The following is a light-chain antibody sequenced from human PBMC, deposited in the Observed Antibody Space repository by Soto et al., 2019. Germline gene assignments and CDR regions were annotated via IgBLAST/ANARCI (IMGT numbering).Light chain of an antibody. Sequence: EIVLTQSPGTLSLSPGERATLSCRASQSVSSNYLAWYQQKTGHTPRLLIYIASSRAPGIPDRFSGSGSGTHFTLTISRVEPEDFAVYYCQQYGSAPLTFGQGTKVEIK. CDR1: QSVSSNY. J-gene: IGKJ1*01. CDR3: QQYGSAPLT. CDR2: IAS. V-gene: IGKV3-20*01.